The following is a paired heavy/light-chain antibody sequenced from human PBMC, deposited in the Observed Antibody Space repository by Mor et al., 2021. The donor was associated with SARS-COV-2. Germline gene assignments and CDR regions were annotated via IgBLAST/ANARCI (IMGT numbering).Light chain of an antibody. V-gene: IGLV7-46*01. Sequence: QAVVTQEPSLTVSPGGTVTLTCGSSTGIVTNGHYPYWFQQKPGQAPRTLIYDTTNKHSWTPARFSGSLLGGKAALTLSGAQPEDEADYYCFLSYNGDPVFGGGTKLTVL. J-gene: IGLJ2*01. CDR3: FLSYNGDPV. CDR1: TGIVTNGHY. CDR2: DTT.
Heavy chain of an antibody. Sequence: EVQLVESGGGLVKPGGSLRLSCAASGFTFTNAWMTWVRQAPGKGLEWVGRIKSKADGGTTDYAAPVKGRFTISRDDSEDSLFLQMNSLKTEDTAVYYCAIEGVHYEILPFDHWGQGTLVTVSS. CDR2: IKSKADGGTT. J-gene: IGHJ4*01. D-gene: IGHD3-9*01. V-gene: IGHV3-15*01. CDR1: GFTFTNAW. CDR3: AIEGVHYEILPFDH.